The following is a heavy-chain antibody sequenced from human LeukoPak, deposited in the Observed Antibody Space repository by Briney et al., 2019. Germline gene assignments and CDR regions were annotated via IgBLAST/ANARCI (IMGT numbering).Heavy chain of an antibody. J-gene: IGHJ3*02. CDR1: GFTFSSYA. CDR2: ISINGGST. D-gene: IGHD3-10*01. CDR3: VKESRVVRGVIMDAFDM. Sequence: PGGSLRLSCSASGFTFSSYAMHWVRQAPGKGLEYVSGISINGGSTDYADSVKGRFTISRDNSKNTVCLQMSSLRAEDTAVYYCVKESRVVRGVIMDAFDMWGQGTMVTVSS. V-gene: IGHV3-64D*06.